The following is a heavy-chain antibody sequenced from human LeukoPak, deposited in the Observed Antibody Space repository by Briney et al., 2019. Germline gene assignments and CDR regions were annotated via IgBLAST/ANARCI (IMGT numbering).Heavy chain of an antibody. Sequence: PSETLSLTCTVSGGSISSYYWSWIRQPPGKGLEWIGYIYYSGGTNYNPSLKSRVTISVDTSKNQFSLKLSSVTAADTAVYYCARETTTGNFDYWGQGTLVTVSS. CDR2: IYYSGGT. J-gene: IGHJ4*02. D-gene: IGHD4-17*01. CDR3: ARETTTGNFDY. CDR1: GGSISSYY. V-gene: IGHV4-59*12.